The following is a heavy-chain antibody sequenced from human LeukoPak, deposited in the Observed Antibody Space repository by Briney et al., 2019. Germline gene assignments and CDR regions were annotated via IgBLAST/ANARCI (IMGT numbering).Heavy chain of an antibody. V-gene: IGHV3-23*01. CDR1: GFTFSSYG. CDR2: ISGRGGST. D-gene: IGHD3-10*01. CDR3: ARPMVRGVIPDY. J-gene: IGHJ4*02. Sequence: PGGSLRLSCAASGFTFSSYGMSWVRQAPGKGLEWVSAISGRGGSTYYADSVKGRFTISGDNAKNSLYLQMSSLRAEDTAVYYCARPMVRGVIPDYWGQGTLVTVSS.